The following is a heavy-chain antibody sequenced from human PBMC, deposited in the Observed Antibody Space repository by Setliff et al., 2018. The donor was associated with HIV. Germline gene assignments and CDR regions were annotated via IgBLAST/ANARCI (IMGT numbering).Heavy chain of an antibody. CDR2: ISASGNT. V-gene: IGHV4-61*09. CDR1: GPPIAIGSCY. Sequence: SETLSLTCTVSGPPIAIGSCYWTWIRQPAGRGLEWIGHISASGNTKYSPTLQSRVTLSVNPSNNQFSLNLTSVTAADTAVCYCERRKSGSSYRFFNYWGLGSLVTVSS. J-gene: IGHJ4*02. D-gene: IGHD3-16*02. CDR3: ERRKSGSSYRFFNY.